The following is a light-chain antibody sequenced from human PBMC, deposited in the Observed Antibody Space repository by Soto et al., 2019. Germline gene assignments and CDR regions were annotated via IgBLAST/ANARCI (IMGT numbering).Light chain of an antibody. Sequence: EIVFTQSPGTLSLSTGERATLSCRASQSVSSSYLAWYQQKPGQAPRLLIYGASSRATGIPDRFSGSGSGTDFTLTISRLEPEDFAVYYCQQYGSSPVLTFGGGTKADIK. V-gene: IGKV3-20*01. CDR2: GAS. CDR1: QSVSSSY. J-gene: IGKJ4*01. CDR3: QQYGSSPVLT.